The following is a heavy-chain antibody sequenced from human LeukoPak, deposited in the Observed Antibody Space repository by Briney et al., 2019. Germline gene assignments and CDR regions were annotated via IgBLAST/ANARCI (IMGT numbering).Heavy chain of an antibody. D-gene: IGHD2-15*01. J-gene: IGHJ6*04. V-gene: IGHV3-30*18. CDR3: AKVLLRAEGGMDV. CDR1: GFTFSSYG. CDR2: ISYDGSNK. Sequence: GGSLRLSCAASGFTFSSYGMHWVRQAPGKGLEWVAVISYDGSNKYYADSVKGRFTISRDNSKNTLYLQMNSLRAEDTAVYYCAKVLLRAEGGMDVWGKGTTVTVSS.